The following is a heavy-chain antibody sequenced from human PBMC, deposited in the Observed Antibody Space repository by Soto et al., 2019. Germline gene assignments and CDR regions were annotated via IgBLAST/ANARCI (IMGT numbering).Heavy chain of an antibody. J-gene: IGHJ6*02. CDR1: GGSISSYY. CDR2: IYYSGST. D-gene: IGHD2-2*01. CDR3: ARVNIVVVPAANVVDYYGMDV. V-gene: IGHV4-59*01. Sequence: QVQLQESGPGLVKPSETLSLTCTVSGGSISSYYWSWIRQPPGKGLEWIGYIYYSGSTNYNPSLNSLFNSSVATSKNQFSRKLSSVTAADTAVYYRARVNIVVVPAANVVDYYGMDVWGQGTTVTVSS.